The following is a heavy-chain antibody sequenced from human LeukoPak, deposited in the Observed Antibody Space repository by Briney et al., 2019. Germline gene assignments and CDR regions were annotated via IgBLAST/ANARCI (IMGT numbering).Heavy chain of an antibody. J-gene: IGHJ6*02. Sequence: ASVKVSCKASGYTFTSYYMHWVRQAPGQGLEWMGIINPSGGSTSYAQKFQGRVTMTRDTSTSTVYMELSSLRSEDTAVYYYARDGDIVVVVAATRYYGMDVWGQGTTVTVSS. V-gene: IGHV1-46*01. CDR2: INPSGGST. CDR3: ARDGDIVVVVAATRYYGMDV. CDR1: GYTFTSYY. D-gene: IGHD2-15*01.